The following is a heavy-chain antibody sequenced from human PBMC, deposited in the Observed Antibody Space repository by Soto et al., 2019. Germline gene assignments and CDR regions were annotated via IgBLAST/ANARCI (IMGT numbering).Heavy chain of an antibody. V-gene: IGHV3-23*01. Sequence: GGSLRLSCAASGFTFRNYAMTWVRQAPRKGLEWVSTISASGFGTYYADSLKGRLTISRDNSKNTLYLQMNSLRAEDTAVYYCARDQAAAGTAYWGQGTLVTVSS. CDR1: GFTFRNYA. CDR3: ARDQAAAGTAY. J-gene: IGHJ4*02. D-gene: IGHD6-13*01. CDR2: ISASGFGT.